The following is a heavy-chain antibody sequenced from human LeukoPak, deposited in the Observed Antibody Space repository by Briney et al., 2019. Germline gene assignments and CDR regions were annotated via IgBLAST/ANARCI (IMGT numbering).Heavy chain of an antibody. J-gene: IGHJ4*01. CDR1: GFTFDNFA. D-gene: IGHD3-10*01. Sequence: PGGSLRLSCAPSGFTFDNFAMTWVRQAPGKGLEWVSEITGSGGSTYYADSVKGRFTISRDNSKNTLYLQMNSLRAEDTAIYYCARELFDFDYWGQEPWSPSPQ. CDR3: ARELFDFDY. V-gene: IGHV3-23*01. CDR2: ITGSGGST.